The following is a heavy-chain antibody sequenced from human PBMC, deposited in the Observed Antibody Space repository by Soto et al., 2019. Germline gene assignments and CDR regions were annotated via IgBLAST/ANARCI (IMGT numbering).Heavy chain of an antibody. CDR1: GFTFSDYT. Sequence: GGSLRLSCVASGFTFSDYTMNWVRQASGKGLEWVSSLSSSSSYVYYADSVRGRFTISRDNAKNSLYLQMNSLRAEDTAVYYCARDRRLYGDYDDFDYWGQGTLVTVS. V-gene: IGHV3-21*01. CDR3: ARDRRLYGDYDDFDY. J-gene: IGHJ4*02. CDR2: LSSSSSYV. D-gene: IGHD4-17*01.